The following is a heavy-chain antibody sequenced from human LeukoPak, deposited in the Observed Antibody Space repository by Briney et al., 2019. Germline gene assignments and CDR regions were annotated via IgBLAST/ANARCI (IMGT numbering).Heavy chain of an antibody. CDR2: ISGSGGNT. Sequence: GSLRLFCATSGITFSSYPMSWVRQAPGKGLEWVSGISGSGGNTYYADSVKGRITISRDNSKNTVDLQMNSLRAEDTAVYFCALGLLGFWGQGTLVTVSS. J-gene: IGHJ4*02. V-gene: IGHV3-23*01. CDR3: ALGLLGF. CDR1: GITFSSYP. D-gene: IGHD3/OR15-3a*01.